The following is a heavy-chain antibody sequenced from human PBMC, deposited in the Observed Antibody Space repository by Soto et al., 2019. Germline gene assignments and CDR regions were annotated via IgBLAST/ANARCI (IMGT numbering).Heavy chain of an antibody. CDR3: ARAWPSVDSYGSGVMDV. V-gene: IGHV4-4*02. D-gene: IGHD5-18*01. J-gene: IGHJ6*02. CDR1: GGSISSSNW. Sequence: QVQLQESGPGLVKPSGTLSVTCAVSGGSISSSNWWNWVRQPPGKGLEWIGEIYHSGNTNYNPSLRSRVTISLDKSKNEFSLRGKSVTAADTAEYYCARAWPSVDSYGSGVMDVWGQGTTVTVSS. CDR2: IYHSGNT.